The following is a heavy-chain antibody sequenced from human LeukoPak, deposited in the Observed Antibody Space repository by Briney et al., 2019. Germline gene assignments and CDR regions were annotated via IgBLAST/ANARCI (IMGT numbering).Heavy chain of an antibody. Sequence: ASVKGSCKASGYTFTSYYMHWVRQAPGQGLEWMGIINPSGGSTSYAQKFQGRVTMTRDMSTSTVYMELSSLRSEDTAVYYCARALAAAGSLYYYYYMDVWGKGTTVTVSS. CDR3: ARALAAAGSLYYYYYMDV. CDR2: INPSGGST. V-gene: IGHV1-46*01. J-gene: IGHJ6*03. D-gene: IGHD6-13*01. CDR1: GYTFTSYY.